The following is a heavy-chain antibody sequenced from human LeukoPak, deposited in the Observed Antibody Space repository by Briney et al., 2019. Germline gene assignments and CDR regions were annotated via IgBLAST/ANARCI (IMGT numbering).Heavy chain of an antibody. Sequence: PSETLSLTCAVSGGSISSSNWWTWVRQSPGKGLEWIGEIYHSGSTYYNPSLKSRVTISVDTSKNQFSLKLSSVTAADTAVYYCAIDTMIGAFDIWGQGTMVTVSS. V-gene: IGHV4-4*02. J-gene: IGHJ3*02. CDR1: GGSISSSNW. CDR3: AIDTMIGAFDI. CDR2: IYHSGST. D-gene: IGHD3-22*01.